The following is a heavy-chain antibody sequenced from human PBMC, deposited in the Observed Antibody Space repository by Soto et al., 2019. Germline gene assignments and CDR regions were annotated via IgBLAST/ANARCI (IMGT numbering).Heavy chain of an antibody. Sequence: EVQLLESGGGLVQPGGSLRLSCAASGFTFSSHAMSWVRQAPGKGLEWVSSTIDSGGRSYHADSVRGRFTISRDNSKNTLYLQMNSLRADDTAIYYCAKDKMEQWLVEGYYDYWGQGALVTVSS. V-gene: IGHV3-23*01. J-gene: IGHJ4*02. CDR3: AKDKMEQWLVEGYYDY. D-gene: IGHD6-19*01. CDR2: TIDSGGRS. CDR1: GFTFSSHA.